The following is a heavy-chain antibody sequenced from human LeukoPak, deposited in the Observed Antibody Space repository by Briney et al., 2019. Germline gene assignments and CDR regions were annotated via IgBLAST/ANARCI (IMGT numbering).Heavy chain of an antibody. J-gene: IGHJ6*03. V-gene: IGHV1-18*01. CDR2: ISAHNGNT. Sequence: AASVKVSCKASGYTFTSYGISWVRQAPGQGPEWMGWISAHNGNTNYAQKFRGRVTMTTDTSTSTAYMELRSLRSDDTAMYYCARDQGPSGYYYGFYYCMDVWGRGTTVTISS. D-gene: IGHD3-22*01. CDR1: GYTFTSYG. CDR3: ARDQGPSGYYYGFYYCMDV.